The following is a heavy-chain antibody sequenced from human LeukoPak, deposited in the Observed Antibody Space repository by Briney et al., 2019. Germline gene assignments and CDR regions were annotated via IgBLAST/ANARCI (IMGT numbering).Heavy chain of an antibody. CDR1: GFTFSSYA. J-gene: IGHJ4*02. Sequence: PGGSLRLSCAASGFTFSSYAMSWVRQAPRKGLEWVSGISGSAGTTYYADSVKGRFTISRDNSKNTLYLQMNSLRAEDTAVYYCATGGDYGDPFDYWGQGTLLSVSS. CDR3: ATGGDYGDPFDY. V-gene: IGHV3-23*01. CDR2: ISGSAGTT. D-gene: IGHD4-17*01.